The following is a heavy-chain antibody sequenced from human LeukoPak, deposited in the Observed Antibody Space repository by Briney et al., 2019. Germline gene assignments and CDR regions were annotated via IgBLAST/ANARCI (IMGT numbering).Heavy chain of an antibody. Sequence: GGSLRLSCAASGFTFSSYWISWVRQAPGKGLECGANIKQDGGEKYYVDSVKGRFTISRDNAENSLYLHINSLRADDTAVYYCVRARGGYRFDYWGQGTLVTVSS. J-gene: IGHJ4*02. CDR2: IKQDGGEK. CDR3: VRARGGYRFDY. V-gene: IGHV3-7*05. CDR1: GFTFSSYW. D-gene: IGHD3-16*02.